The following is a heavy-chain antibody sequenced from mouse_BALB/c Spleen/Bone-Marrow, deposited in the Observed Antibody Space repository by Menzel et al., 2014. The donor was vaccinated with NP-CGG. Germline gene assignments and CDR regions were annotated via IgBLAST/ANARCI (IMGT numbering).Heavy chain of an antibody. J-gene: IGHJ3*01. D-gene: IGHD1-1*01. CDR1: GFTFSSYG. CDR2: VGGGDSYT. Sequence: EVQVVESGGDLVEPGGSLKLSCAASGFTFSSYGMSWVRQTPDKRLEWVATVGGGDSYTYYPDFVKGRFTISRDIAKNTLCLHMSSLKSEDTAMYYCAFITAIAYWGQGTLVTVSA. CDR3: AFITAIAY. V-gene: IGHV5-6*01.